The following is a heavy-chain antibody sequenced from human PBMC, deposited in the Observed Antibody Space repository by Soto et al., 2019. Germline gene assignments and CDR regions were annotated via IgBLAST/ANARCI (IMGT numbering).Heavy chain of an antibody. V-gene: IGHV1-8*01. CDR3: ARLYPGGGYIWGSLFDY. J-gene: IGHJ4*02. D-gene: IGHD3-16*01. Sequence: VKVSCKASGYTFTSYDINWVRQATGQGLEWMGWMNPNSGNTGYAQKFQGRVTMTRNTSISTAYMELSSLRSEDTAVYYCARLYPGGGYIWGSLFDYWGQGTLVTVSS. CDR2: MNPNSGNT. CDR1: GYTFTSYD.